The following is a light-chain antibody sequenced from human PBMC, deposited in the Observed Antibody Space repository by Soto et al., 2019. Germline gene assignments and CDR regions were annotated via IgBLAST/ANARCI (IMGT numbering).Light chain of an antibody. CDR3: QLYGSTGLT. Sequence: EIVLTQSPGTLSLSPGERATLSCRASQSVSSSYLAWYQQKPGQAPRLLIYGASSRATGIPDRFSGSGSGTDFTLTISRLEPEDFAVYYCQLYGSTGLTFGPGTKVDIK. J-gene: IGKJ3*01. CDR2: GAS. V-gene: IGKV3-20*01. CDR1: QSVSSSY.